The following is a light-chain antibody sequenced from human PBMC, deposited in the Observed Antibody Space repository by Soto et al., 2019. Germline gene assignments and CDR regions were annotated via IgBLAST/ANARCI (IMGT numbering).Light chain of an antibody. J-gene: IGLJ2*01. CDR1: SSDFGAYDS. Sequence: QSALTQPPSASGSPGQSVTISCTGSSSDFGAYDSVSWYQQHPGKAPKLLIYEVAKRPSGVPDRFSGSKSDTSASLAISGLRSEDEADYFCAAWDDSQNVLFGGGTKLTVL. CDR3: AAWDDSQNVL. V-gene: IGLV2-8*01. CDR2: EVA.